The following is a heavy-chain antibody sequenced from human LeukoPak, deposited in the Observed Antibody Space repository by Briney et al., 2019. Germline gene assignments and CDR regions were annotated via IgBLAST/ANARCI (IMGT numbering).Heavy chain of an antibody. CDR1: GFTFSDSG. Sequence: GGSLRLSCAASGFTFSDSGMHWVRQAPGKGLEWVAFIRFDGSNKYYADSVKGRFTISRDNSRSILYLQMNSLRPEDTAVYSCARSFFQWNYGSCLDSWGQGTLVTVSS. V-gene: IGHV3-30*02. D-gene: IGHD1-7*01. CDR3: ARSFFQWNYGSCLDS. J-gene: IGHJ4*02. CDR2: IRFDGSNK.